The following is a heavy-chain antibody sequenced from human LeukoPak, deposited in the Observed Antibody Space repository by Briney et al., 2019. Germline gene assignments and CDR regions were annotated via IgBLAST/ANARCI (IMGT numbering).Heavy chain of an antibody. CDR1: GFIFNNYG. Sequence: GGSLRLSCAASGFIFNNYGLVWVRQAPGKGLEWVSAISNDGGGTTYADFVKGRFTISRDNSKNTLFLQMNSLRAEDTAVYYCARAGWIQLWYFDYWGQGTLVTVSS. CDR2: ISNDGGGT. CDR3: ARAGWIQLWYFDY. V-gene: IGHV3-23*01. D-gene: IGHD5-18*01. J-gene: IGHJ4*02.